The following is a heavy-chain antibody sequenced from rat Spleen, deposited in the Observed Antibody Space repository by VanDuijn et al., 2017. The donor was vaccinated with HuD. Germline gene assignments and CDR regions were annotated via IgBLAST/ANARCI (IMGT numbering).Heavy chain of an antibody. V-gene: IGHV5-29*01. D-gene: IGHD1-2*01. CDR1: GFTCSDYY. CDR3: TRHFSPADYYSSFPVLY. J-gene: IGHJ3*01. CDR2: ISYDGSST. Sequence: EVQLVESDGGLVQPGRSLKLSCAASGFTCSDYYMAWVRQAPTKGLEWVATISYDGSSTYDRNYVKGRFTISRDNAKSTLYLQMDRLRSEDTYTYYCTRHFSPADYYSSFPVLYWGQGTLVTVSS.